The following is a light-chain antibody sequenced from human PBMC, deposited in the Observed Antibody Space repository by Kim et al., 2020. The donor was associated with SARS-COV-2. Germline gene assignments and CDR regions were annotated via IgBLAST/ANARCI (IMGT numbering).Light chain of an antibody. V-gene: IGKV3-11*01. CDR3: QQRGNWPPT. CDR2: DAS. Sequence: SLSPGERATRSCRASQSISTYLVWFQQKPGQPPRLLISDASNRATGIPARFSGSGSGTDFTLTISSLEPEDFAVYYCQQRGNWPPTFGQGTKLEI. CDR1: QSISTY. J-gene: IGKJ2*01.